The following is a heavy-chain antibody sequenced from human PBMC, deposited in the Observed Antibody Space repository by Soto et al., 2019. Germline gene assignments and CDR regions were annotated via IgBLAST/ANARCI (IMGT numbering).Heavy chain of an antibody. Sequence: QVQLVQSGAEVKKPGSSVKVSCKASGGTFSSYSITWVRQAPGQGLEWMGGFVPLVGTANYAQKFQGRLTITAGESASTAYMDLSSLRSDDTAIYYLAIGSTYSGEFEFWGQGSLVTVSS. CDR1: GGTFSSYS. V-gene: IGHV1-69*01. J-gene: IGHJ4*02. D-gene: IGHD1-26*01. CDR3: AIGSTYSGEFEF. CDR2: FVPLVGTA.